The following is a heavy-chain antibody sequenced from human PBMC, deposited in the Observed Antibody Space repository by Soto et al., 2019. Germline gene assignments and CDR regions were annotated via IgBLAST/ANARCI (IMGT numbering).Heavy chain of an antibody. CDR1: GGSVSSGSYY. CDR3: ARSPLSSSWYFDL. Sequence: QVQLQESGPGLVKPSETLSLTCTVSGGSVSSGSYYWSWIRQPPGKGLEWIGYIHYSGSTNYNPSLKRRVTISVDTSKNQFSLKLSSVTAADTAVYYCARSPLSSSWYFDLWGRGTLVTVSS. V-gene: IGHV4-61*01. D-gene: IGHD6-6*01. J-gene: IGHJ2*01. CDR2: IHYSGST.